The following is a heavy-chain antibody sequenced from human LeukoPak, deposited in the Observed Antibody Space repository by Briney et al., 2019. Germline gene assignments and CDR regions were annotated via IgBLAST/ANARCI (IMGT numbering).Heavy chain of an antibody. CDR1: GFTFSSYG. CDR2: ISYDGSDK. CDR3: ARDYYGSGTFDY. Sequence: GGSLRLSCAASGFTFSSYGLHWVRQAPGKGLEWLALISYDGSDKYYVDSVKGRFTISRDNSNNMLYLQMNSLRAEDTAVYYCARDYYGSGTFDYWGQGTLVTVSS. D-gene: IGHD3-10*01. J-gene: IGHJ4*02. V-gene: IGHV3-30*03.